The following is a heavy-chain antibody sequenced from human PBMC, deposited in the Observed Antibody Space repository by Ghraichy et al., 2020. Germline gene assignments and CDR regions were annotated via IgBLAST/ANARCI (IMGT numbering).Heavy chain of an antibody. CDR3: ARGEYCSSTSCYYTDY. CDR1: GYTFTSYD. Sequence: ASVKVSCKASGYTFTSYDINWVRQATGQGLEWMGWMNPNSGNTGYAQKFQGRVTMTRNTSISTAYMELSSLRSEDTAVYYCARGEYCSSTSCYYTDYWGQGTLVTVSS. J-gene: IGHJ4*02. V-gene: IGHV1-8*01. CDR2: MNPNSGNT. D-gene: IGHD2-2*01.